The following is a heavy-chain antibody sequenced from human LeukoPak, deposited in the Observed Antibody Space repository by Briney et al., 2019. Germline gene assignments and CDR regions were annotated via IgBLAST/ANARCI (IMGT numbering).Heavy chain of an antibody. J-gene: IGHJ4*02. V-gene: IGHV3-30*18. D-gene: IGHD3-22*01. CDR2: ISYDGSNK. CDR1: GFTFSSYG. CDR3: AKDLSAAPTYYYDSSGYYGLDY. Sequence: GGSLRLSCAASGFTFSSYGMHWVRQAPGKGLEWVAVISYDGSNKYYADSAKGRFTISRDNSKNTLYLQMNSLRAEDTAVYYCAKDLSAAPTYYYDSSGYYGLDYWGQGTLVTVSS.